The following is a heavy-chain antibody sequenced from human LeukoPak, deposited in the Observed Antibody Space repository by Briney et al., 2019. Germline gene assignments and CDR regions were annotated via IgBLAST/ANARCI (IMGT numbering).Heavy chain of an antibody. CDR3: ARGLREGSLQY. D-gene: IGHD5-24*01. CDR2: IYSGGST. V-gene: IGHV3-53*01. Sequence: GGSLRLSCAASGFTVSSNYMSWVRQAPGKGLEWVSVIYSGGSTYYADSAKGRFTISRDNSKNTLYLQMKSLRVEDTAVYYCARGLREGSLQYGGQGTLVTVSS. J-gene: IGHJ4*02. CDR1: GFTVSSNY.